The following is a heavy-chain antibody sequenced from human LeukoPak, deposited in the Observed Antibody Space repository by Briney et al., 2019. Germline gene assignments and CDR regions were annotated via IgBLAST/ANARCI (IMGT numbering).Heavy chain of an antibody. J-gene: IGHJ4*02. CDR3: ARVWGLAIAGGEIEY. CDR1: GFTFSSYS. CDR2: ISSSGTTI. Sequence: GGSLRLSCAASGFTFSSYSMNWVRQAPGKGLEWVSYISSSGTTIYYADSVKGRFTISRDNAKNSLYLQMNSLRDEDTAVYYCARVWGLAIAGGEIEYWGRGNLVTVSS. V-gene: IGHV3-48*02. D-gene: IGHD6-13*01.